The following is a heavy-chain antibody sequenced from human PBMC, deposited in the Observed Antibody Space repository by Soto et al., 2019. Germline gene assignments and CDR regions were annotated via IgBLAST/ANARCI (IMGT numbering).Heavy chain of an antibody. J-gene: IGHJ6*02. CDR3: ATTGAIYSSSPGAYYYYYGMDV. Sequence: SETLSLTCAVYGGSFSGYYWSWIRQPPGKGLEWIGEINHSGSTNYNPSLKSRVTISVDTSKNQFSLKLSSVTAADTAVYYCATTGAIYSSSPGAYYYYYGMDVWGQGTTVTVSS. D-gene: IGHD6-6*01. CDR1: GGSFSGYY. V-gene: IGHV4-34*01. CDR2: INHSGST.